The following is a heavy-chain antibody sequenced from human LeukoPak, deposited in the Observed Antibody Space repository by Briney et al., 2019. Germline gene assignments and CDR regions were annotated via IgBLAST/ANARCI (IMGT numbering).Heavy chain of an antibody. CDR2: IYTGGNT. D-gene: IGHD2-15*01. Sequence: AGGSLRLSCAASGFTVDSNYLSWVRQAPGKGLEWVSTIYTGGNTYYAASVEGRFTISRDNSKSTLCLQMNSLRAEDTAVYYCAKQLGYCSDGSCYFPYWGQGTLVTVSS. CDR1: GFTVDSNY. CDR3: AKQLGYCSDGSCYFPY. J-gene: IGHJ4*02. V-gene: IGHV3-53*01.